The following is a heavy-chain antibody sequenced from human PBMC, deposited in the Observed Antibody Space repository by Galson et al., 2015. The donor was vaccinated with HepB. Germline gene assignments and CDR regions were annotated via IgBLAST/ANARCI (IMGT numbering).Heavy chain of an antibody. CDR3: AKVASTTHY. V-gene: IGHV3-23*01. CDR2: ISSSAAGT. J-gene: IGHJ4*02. CDR1: GFTFSSYA. Sequence: SLRLSCAASGFTFSSYAMTWVRQAPGKGLEWVSTISSSAAGTHYADSVKGRFTISRDNSKNTLYLQMNSLRAEDTAIYFCAKVASTTHYWGQGTLVTVSS. D-gene: IGHD1-14*01.